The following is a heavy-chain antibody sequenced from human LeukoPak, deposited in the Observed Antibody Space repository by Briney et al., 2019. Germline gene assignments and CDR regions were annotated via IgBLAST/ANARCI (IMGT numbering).Heavy chain of an antibody. V-gene: IGHV1-2*02. J-gene: IGHJ5*02. D-gene: IGHD2-15*01. Sequence: ASVKVSCKASGYTFTGYYMHWVRQAPGQALEWMGWINPNSGGTNYAQKFQGRVTMTRDTSISTAYMELSRLRSDDTAVYYCARDIVVVVAAETLFDPWGQGTLVTVSS. CDR1: GYTFTGYY. CDR2: INPNSGGT. CDR3: ARDIVVVVAAETLFDP.